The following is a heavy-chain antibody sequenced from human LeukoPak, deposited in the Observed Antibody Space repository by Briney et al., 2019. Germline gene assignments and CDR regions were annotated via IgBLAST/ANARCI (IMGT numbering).Heavy chain of an antibody. CDR1: GGSTSSGSYY. J-gene: IGHJ4*02. CDR3: AREDSSGYYYGRLDY. CDR2: IYTSGST. D-gene: IGHD3-22*01. Sequence: SETLSLTCTVSGGSTSSGSYYWSWIRQPAGKGLEWIGRIYTSGSTNYNPSLKSRVTISVDTSKNQFSLKLSSVTAADTAVYYCAREDSSGYYYGRLDYWGQGTLVTVSS. V-gene: IGHV4-61*02.